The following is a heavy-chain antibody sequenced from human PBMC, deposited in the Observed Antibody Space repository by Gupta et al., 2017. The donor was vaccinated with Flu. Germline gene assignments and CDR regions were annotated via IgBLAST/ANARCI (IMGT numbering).Heavy chain of an antibody. CDR1: GFPFSSYG. D-gene: IGHD5-12*01. CDR3: ANLIVATTGRSY. J-gene: IGHJ4*02. CDR2: ISYDGSNK. V-gene: IGHV3-30*18. Sequence: QVQLVESGGGVVQPGRSLRLSCAASGFPFSSYGMPWVRQAPGKGLEWVAVISYDGSNKYYADSVKGRFTISRDNSKNTLYLQMNSLRAEDTAVYYCANLIVATTGRSYWGQGTLVTVSS.